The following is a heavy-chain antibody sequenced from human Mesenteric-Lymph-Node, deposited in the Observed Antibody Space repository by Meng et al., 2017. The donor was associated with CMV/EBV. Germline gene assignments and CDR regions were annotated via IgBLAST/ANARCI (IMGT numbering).Heavy chain of an antibody. CDR1: GLPFSKYW. J-gene: IGHJ4*02. CDR3: TRDPHGAPGY. V-gene: IGHV3-7*01. Sequence: GESLKISCAASGLPFSKYWMSWVRQAPGKGLEWVANIKEDGSEKNYVDSVKGRFTISRDNAENSLYLQMSSLRAEDTAVYYCTRDPHGAPGYWGQGTLVTVS. D-gene: IGHD4-17*01. CDR2: IKEDGSEK.